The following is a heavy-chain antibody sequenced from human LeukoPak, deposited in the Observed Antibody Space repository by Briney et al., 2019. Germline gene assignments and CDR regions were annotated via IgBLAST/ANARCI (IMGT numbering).Heavy chain of an antibody. CDR3: ARGLRRVRGGILFYYYMDV. J-gene: IGHJ6*03. CDR1: GGTFSSYA. V-gene: IGHV1-69*05. Sequence: ASVKVSCKASGGTFSSYAISWVRQAPGQGLEWMGGIIPIFGTANYAQKFQGRVTITTDESTSTAYMELSSLRSEDTAVYYCARGLRRVRGGILFYYYMDVWGKGTTVTVSS. D-gene: IGHD3-10*01. CDR2: IIPIFGTA.